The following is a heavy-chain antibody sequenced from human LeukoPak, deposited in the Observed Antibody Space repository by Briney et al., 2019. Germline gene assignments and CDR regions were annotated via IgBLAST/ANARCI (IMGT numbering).Heavy chain of an antibody. CDR1: GFTFSSHA. J-gene: IGHJ2*01. CDR3: AKALSSSFYYFDL. CDR2: ISGSGGST. V-gene: IGHV3-23*01. Sequence: PGGSLRLSCAASGFTFSSHAMSWVRQAPGKGLEWVSAISGSGGSTYYADSVKGRFTISRDNSKNTLYLQMNSLRAEDTAVYYCAKALSSSFYYFDLGGRGTLVTVSS. D-gene: IGHD3-16*02.